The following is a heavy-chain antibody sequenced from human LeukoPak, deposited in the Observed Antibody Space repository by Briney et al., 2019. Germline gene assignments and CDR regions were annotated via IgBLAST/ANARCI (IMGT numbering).Heavy chain of an antibody. J-gene: IGHJ6*03. CDR2: IKQDGSEK. V-gene: IGHV3-7*01. CDR3: ARDYYYYMDV. Sequence: GGSLRLSCAASGFTFSSYWTSWVRQAPGKELEWVANIKQDGSEKYYVDSVKGRFTISRDNAKNSLYLQMNSLRAEDTAVYYCARDYYYYMDVWGKGTTVTVSS. CDR1: GFTFSSYW.